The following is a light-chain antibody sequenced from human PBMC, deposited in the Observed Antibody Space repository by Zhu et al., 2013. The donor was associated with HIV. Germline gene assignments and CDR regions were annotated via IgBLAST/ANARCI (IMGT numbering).Light chain of an antibody. CDR1: RSNIGTNT. J-gene: IGLJ2*01. V-gene: IGLV1-44*01. Sequence: QSVLTQPPSASGTPGQRVTISCSGNRSNIGTNTVNWYQQVPGAAPKLLIYSNTQRPSGVPDRFSGSKSGTSASLAISGLQSEDESDYYCSSWDDSLKGVVFGGGTKLTVL. CDR3: SSWDDSLKGVV. CDR2: SNT.